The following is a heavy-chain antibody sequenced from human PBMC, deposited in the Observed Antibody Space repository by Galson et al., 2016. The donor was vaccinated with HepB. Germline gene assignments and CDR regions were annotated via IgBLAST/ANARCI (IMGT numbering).Heavy chain of an antibody. J-gene: IGHJ4*02. CDR3: ARGFRYCSGGACQIEY. Sequence: SLRLSCAASDFTFSSFEMNWVRQAPGKGLEWVSYISSNGYTTYYADSVKGRFTISRDNAENSLYLQVNSLRAEDTAVYYCARGFRYCSGGACQIEYWGQGTLVTVSS. CDR2: ISSNGYTT. D-gene: IGHD2-15*01. V-gene: IGHV3-48*03. CDR1: DFTFSSFE.